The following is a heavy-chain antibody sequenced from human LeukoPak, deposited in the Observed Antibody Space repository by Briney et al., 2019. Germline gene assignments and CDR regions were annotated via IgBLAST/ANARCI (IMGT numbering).Heavy chain of an antibody. CDR1: GYTFTSYG. J-gene: IGHJ3*02. D-gene: IGHD6-13*01. CDR3: ARLAGYSSPTDAFDI. Sequence: ASVKVSCKASGYTFTSYGISWVRQAPGQGLEWMGWISAYIGNTNYAQKLQGRVTMTTDTSTSTAYMELRSLRSDDTAVYYCARLAGYSSPTDAFDIWGQGTMVTVSS. V-gene: IGHV1-18*01. CDR2: ISAYIGNT.